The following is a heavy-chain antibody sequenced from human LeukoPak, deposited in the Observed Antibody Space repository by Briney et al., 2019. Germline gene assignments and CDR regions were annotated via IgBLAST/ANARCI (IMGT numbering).Heavy chain of an antibody. Sequence: PSETLSLTCTVSGYSISSGYYWGWIRPPPGKGLEWIGSIYHSGSTYYNPSLKSRVTISVDTSKNQFSLKLSSVTAADTAVYYCARDSQRLFYGDASSYWGQGTLVTVSS. CDR3: ARDSQRLFYGDASSY. D-gene: IGHD4-17*01. CDR2: IYHSGST. CDR1: GYSISSGYY. J-gene: IGHJ4*02. V-gene: IGHV4-38-2*02.